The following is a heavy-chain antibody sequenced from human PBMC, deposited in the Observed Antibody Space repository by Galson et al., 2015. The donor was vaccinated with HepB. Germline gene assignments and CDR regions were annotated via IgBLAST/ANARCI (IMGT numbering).Heavy chain of an antibody. D-gene: IGHD2/OR15-2a*01. CDR1: GYTLTELS. CDR2: FDPEDGET. J-gene: IGHJ3*02. Sequence: SVKVSCKVSGYTLTELSMHWVRQAPGKGLEWMGGFDPEDGETIYAQKFQGRVTMTADTSTDTAYMELTSLRSEDTAVYYCATAAAGCNNNKCAGAFDIWGQGTMVTVSS. CDR3: ATAAAGCNNNKCAGAFDI. V-gene: IGHV1-24*01.